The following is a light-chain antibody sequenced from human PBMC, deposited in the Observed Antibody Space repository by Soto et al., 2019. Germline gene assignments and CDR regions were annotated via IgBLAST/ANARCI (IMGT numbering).Light chain of an antibody. CDR3: QQRSNWPPDT. Sequence: EIVLRQSAATLSLSPGERSTLSCSSSQSVSSYLAWYQQKPGQAPRLLIYDASNRATGIPARFSGSGSGTDFTLTISSLEPEDFAVYYCQQRSNWPPDTFGQGTRLEIK. CDR1: QSVSSY. V-gene: IGKV3-11*01. J-gene: IGKJ5*01. CDR2: DAS.